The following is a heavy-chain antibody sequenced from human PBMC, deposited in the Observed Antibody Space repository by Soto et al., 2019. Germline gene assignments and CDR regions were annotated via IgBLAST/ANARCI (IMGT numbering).Heavy chain of an antibody. CDR1: GGTFSSYT. Sequence: QVQLVQSGAEVKKPGSSVKVSCKASGGTFSSYTISWVRQAPGQGLEWMGRIIRILGIANYAQNFQGRVTITANKSTSTAYKELSSMRSEDTAVYYCAREEYYYGSGAFCDYWGQGPLVTASS. CDR3: AREEYYYGSGAFCDY. CDR2: IIRILGIA. D-gene: IGHD3-10*01. J-gene: IGHJ4*02. V-gene: IGHV1-69*08.